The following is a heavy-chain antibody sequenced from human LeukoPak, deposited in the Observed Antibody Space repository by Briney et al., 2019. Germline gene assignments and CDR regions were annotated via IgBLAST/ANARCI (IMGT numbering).Heavy chain of an antibody. Sequence: ASVKVSCKDSGGTFSSYAISWVRQAPGQGLEWMGGIIPIFGTANYAQKFQGRVTITADESTSTAYMELSSLRSEDTAVYYCATPPRGYSSAFDIWGQGTMVTVSS. CDR2: IIPIFGTA. CDR1: GGTFSSYA. V-gene: IGHV1-69*01. CDR3: ATPPRGYSSAFDI. D-gene: IGHD5-18*01. J-gene: IGHJ3*02.